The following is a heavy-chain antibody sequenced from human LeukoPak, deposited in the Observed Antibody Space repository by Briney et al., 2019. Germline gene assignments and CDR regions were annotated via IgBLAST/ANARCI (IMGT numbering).Heavy chain of an antibody. CDR3: ARGNPGVIDY. CDR1: GYTFTAHY. J-gene: IGHJ4*02. Sequence: ASVKVSCKASGYTFTAHYMHWVRQAPGQGLEWMGMINPSGGSTSYAQKFQGRVTMTRDTSTSTVYMELSSLRSEDTAVYYCARGNPGVIDYWGQGTLVTVSS. V-gene: IGHV1-46*01. D-gene: IGHD3-10*01. CDR2: INPSGGST.